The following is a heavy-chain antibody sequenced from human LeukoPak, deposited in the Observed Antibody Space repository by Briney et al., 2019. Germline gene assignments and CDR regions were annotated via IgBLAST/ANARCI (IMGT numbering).Heavy chain of an antibody. J-gene: IGHJ4*02. Sequence: GGSLRLSCAASGFTVSSNHMSWVRQAPGKGLEWVSVIYSGGSTDYADSVKGRFTISRDILKNTLYVQMNSLRAEDTAVYYCARGPAGYNWGQGTLVTVSS. D-gene: IGHD1-1*01. CDR1: GFTVSSNH. CDR3: ARGPAGYN. CDR2: IYSGGST. V-gene: IGHV3-53*01.